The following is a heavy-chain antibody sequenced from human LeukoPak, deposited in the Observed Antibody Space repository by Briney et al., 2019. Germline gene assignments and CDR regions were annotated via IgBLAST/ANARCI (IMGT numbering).Heavy chain of an antibody. Sequence: RAGGSLRLSCVASGFTFSRYGMHWVRQAPGKGLEWVAFIRHDASNKYYADSVKGRFTISRDNSRNTLFLQMSSLRAEDTAVYYCAQDQAPHISWGRGTLVTVSS. CDR2: IRHDASNK. CDR3: AQDQAPHIS. CDR1: GFTFSRYG. D-gene: IGHD3-3*02. V-gene: IGHV3-30*02. J-gene: IGHJ5*02.